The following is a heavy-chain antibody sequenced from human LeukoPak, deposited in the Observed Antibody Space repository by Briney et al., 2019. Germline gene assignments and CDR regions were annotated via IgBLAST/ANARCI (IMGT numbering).Heavy chain of an antibody. J-gene: IGHJ3*02. CDR1: GYTFTGYY. CDR2: INPNSGGT. V-gene: IGHV1-2*02. D-gene: IGHD3-10*01. Sequence: ASVKVSCKASGYTFTGYYIHWVRQAPGQGREWMGWINPNSGGTNYAQKFQGRVTMTRDTSISTAYMELSRLTSDDTAVYYCAKNIWFGESSDAFDIWGQGPMVTVSS. CDR3: AKNIWFGESSDAFDI.